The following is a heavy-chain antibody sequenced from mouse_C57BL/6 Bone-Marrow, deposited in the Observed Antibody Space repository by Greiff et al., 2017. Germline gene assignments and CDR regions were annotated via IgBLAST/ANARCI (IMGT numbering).Heavy chain of an antibody. CDR2: IHPNSGST. CDR1: GYTFTSYW. CDR3: ARCRGGAMEG. V-gene: IGHV1-64*01. J-gene: IGHJ4*01. Sequence: VQLQQPGAELVKPGASVKLSCKASGYTFTSYWMHWVKQRPGQGLEWIGMIHPNSGSTNYNEKFKSKATLTVDKSSSTAYIQLSSLTSEDSAVYYGARCRGGAMEGWGKGATVTVAS.